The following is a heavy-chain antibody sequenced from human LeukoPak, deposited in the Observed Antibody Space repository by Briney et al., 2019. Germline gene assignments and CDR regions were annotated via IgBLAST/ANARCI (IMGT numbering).Heavy chain of an antibody. Sequence: SETLSLTCTVSGVSISSSGYYWSWIRQHPGKGLEWIGYIYYSGSTYYNPSLKSRVTISVDTSKNQFSLKLSSVTAADTAVYYCASHGSGPYNWFDPWGQGTLVTVSS. CDR1: GVSISSSGYY. CDR2: IYYSGST. CDR3: ASHGSGPYNWFDP. D-gene: IGHD3-10*01. J-gene: IGHJ5*02. V-gene: IGHV4-31*03.